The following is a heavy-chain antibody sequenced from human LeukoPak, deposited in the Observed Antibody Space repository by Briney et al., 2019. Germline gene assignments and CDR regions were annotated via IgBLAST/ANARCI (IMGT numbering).Heavy chain of an antibody. CDR3: AKRRTTVITMDYFDY. CDR2: ISGGAGTP. J-gene: IGHJ4*02. D-gene: IGHD4-17*01. Sequence: GGSLRLSCAASGFTFSNYAMSWVRQAPGKGLEWVSGISGGAGTPYYADSVKGRFTISRDNSKNTLYLQMSSLRAEDTVVYYCAKRRTTVITMDYFDYWGQGTLVTVSS. CDR1: GFTFSNYA. V-gene: IGHV3-23*01.